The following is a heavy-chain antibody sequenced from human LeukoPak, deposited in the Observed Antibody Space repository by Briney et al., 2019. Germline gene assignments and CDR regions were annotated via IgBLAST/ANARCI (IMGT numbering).Heavy chain of an antibody. Sequence: GSLRLSCAASGFTFNTNWMHWVRQGPGKGLVWVSRITPDGSGTDYADSVKGRFTISRDNAKNMLYLQMNSLRAEDTAFYFCTRDTFGGNDQWGQGTLVTVSS. CDR3: TRDTFGGNDQ. CDR1: GFTFNTNW. J-gene: IGHJ4*02. V-gene: IGHV3-74*01. CDR2: ITPDGSGT. D-gene: IGHD3-10*01.